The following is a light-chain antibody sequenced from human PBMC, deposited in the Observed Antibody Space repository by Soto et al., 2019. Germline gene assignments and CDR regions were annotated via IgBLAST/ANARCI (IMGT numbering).Light chain of an antibody. V-gene: IGKV1-39*01. J-gene: IGKJ4*01. Sequence: DIQMTQSPSSLSASVGDRVTITCRASQSISSYLNWYQQKPGKAPKLLIYAASSLQSGVPSRFSGSGSGTEFTLTISSLQPEDFATYYCQQSYSTPRNTFGGGTKVEIK. CDR3: QQSYSTPRNT. CDR1: QSISSY. CDR2: AAS.